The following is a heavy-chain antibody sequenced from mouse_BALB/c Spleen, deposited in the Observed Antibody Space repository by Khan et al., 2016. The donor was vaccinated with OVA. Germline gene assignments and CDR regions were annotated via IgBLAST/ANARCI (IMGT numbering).Heavy chain of an antibody. CDR1: GYTFSTYW. CDR2: INPTSGYT. CDR3: TRDRIDY. Sequence: QVRLQQSGAALAKPGASVKMSYKASGYTFSTYWMHWVKQRPGQGLEWIGYINPTSGYTDYNEKFKDKATLSADKSSSTAYMQLSRLTSEDSAVYYCTRDRIDYWGQGTTLTVSS. V-gene: IGHV1-7*01. J-gene: IGHJ2*01.